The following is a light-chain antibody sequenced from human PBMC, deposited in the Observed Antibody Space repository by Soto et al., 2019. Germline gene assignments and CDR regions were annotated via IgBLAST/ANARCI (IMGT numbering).Light chain of an antibody. CDR1: QSVSSSY. Sequence: EIVLTHSPATLSLSPGERATLSCRASQSVSSSYLAWYQQKPGQAPRLLIYGASSRATGIPDRFSGSGSGTDFTLTIRRLEPEDFAVYYCQQYASSSLTFGQGSKGEI. CDR3: QQYASSSLT. V-gene: IGKV3-20*01. J-gene: IGKJ1*01. CDR2: GAS.